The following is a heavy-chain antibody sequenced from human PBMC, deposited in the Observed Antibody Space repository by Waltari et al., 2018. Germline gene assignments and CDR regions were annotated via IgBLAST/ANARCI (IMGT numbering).Heavy chain of an antibody. D-gene: IGHD5-12*01. CDR1: GFTFSSYW. CDR3: ARTCTEGYSGYVRLIDY. CDR2: IKQDGSEK. Sequence: EVQLVESGGGLVQPGGSLRLSCAASGFTFSSYWMSWVRQAPGKGLEWVANIKQDGSEKYYVDSVKGRFTISRDNAKNSLYLQMNSLRAEDTAVYYCARTCTEGYSGYVRLIDYWGQGTLVTVSS. V-gene: IGHV3-7*01. J-gene: IGHJ4*02.